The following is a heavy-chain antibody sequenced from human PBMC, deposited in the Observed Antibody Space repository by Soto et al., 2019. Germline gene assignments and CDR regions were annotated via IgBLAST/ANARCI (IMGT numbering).Heavy chain of an antibody. J-gene: IGHJ3*02. CDR1: GGSVSSGSYY. V-gene: IGHV4-61*01. CDR3: ARGSGPNDAFDI. Sequence: QVQLQESGPGLVKPSETLSLTCTVAGGSVSSGSYYWSWLRQPPGKGLEWIGYIYYSWSTNYIPSLKRRVTISVDTSTNQFSLKLSSVSAADTAVYYCARGSGPNDAFDIWGQGTMVTVSS. D-gene: IGHD2-15*01. CDR2: IYYSWST.